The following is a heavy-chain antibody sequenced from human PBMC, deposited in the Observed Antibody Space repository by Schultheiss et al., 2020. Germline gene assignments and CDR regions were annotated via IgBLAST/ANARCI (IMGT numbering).Heavy chain of an antibody. CDR1: GFTFSSYA. J-gene: IGHJ5*02. CDR2: ISGSGGST. V-gene: IGHV3-23*01. CDR3: AKDDYGDYAERDWFDP. D-gene: IGHD4-17*01. Sequence: GESLRLSCAASGFTFSSYAMSWVRQAPGKGLEWVSAISGSGGSTYYADSVKGRFTISRDNSKNTLYLQMNSLRAEDTAVYYCAKDDYGDYAERDWFDPWGQGTLVTGSS.